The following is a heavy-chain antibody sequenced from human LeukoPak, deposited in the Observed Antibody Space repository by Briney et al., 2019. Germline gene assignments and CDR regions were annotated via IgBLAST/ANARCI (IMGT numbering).Heavy chain of an antibody. CDR1: GGSISSSSYY. V-gene: IGHV4-39*01. D-gene: IGHD3-3*01. CDR2: IYCSGST. CDR3: ARHGYDFWSGPPFDY. J-gene: IGHJ4*02. Sequence: PSETLSLTCTVSGGSISSSSYYWGWICQPPGKGLEWIGSIYCSGSTYYNPSLKSRVTISVDTSKNQFSLRLSSVTAADTAVYYCARHGYDFWSGPPFDYWGQGTLVTVSS.